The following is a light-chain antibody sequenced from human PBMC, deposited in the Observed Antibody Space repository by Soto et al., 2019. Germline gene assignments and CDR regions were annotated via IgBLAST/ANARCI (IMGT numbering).Light chain of an antibody. CDR2: KAS. CDR3: LQYNSYSS. V-gene: IGKV1-5*03. J-gene: IGKJ1*01. Sequence: DIQMTQSPSSLSASLGDRVTITCRASESIDNWLAWYQQKPGKAPKVLIYKASSLESGVPSRFSGSGSGTEFTLTISSLQPDDFATYYCLQYNSYSSFGQGTKVDIK. CDR1: ESIDNW.